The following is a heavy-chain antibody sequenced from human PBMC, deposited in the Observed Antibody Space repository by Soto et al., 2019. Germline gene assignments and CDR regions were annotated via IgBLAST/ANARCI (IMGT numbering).Heavy chain of an antibody. J-gene: IGHJ4*02. D-gene: IGHD4-17*01. CDR2: IRSKANSYAT. V-gene: IGHV3-73*01. CDR3: TSTVTAGY. CDR1: GFTFSGSP. Sequence: EVQLVESGGGLVQPGGSLKLSCAASGFTFSGSPMHWVRQASGKGLEWVGRIRSKANSYATAYAASVKGRFTISRDDSTDTAYLQMDSLETGGAALYYCTSTVTAGYRGQGTLVTGFS.